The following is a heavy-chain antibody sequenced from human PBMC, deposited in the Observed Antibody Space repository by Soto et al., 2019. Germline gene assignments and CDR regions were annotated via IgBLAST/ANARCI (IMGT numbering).Heavy chain of an antibody. CDR1: GVTVSAGCYF. D-gene: IGHD5-18*01. CDR2: IYYSGMT. V-gene: IGHV4-31*03. J-gene: IGHJ4*02. CDR3: ARDSSGPGYSYGKFDY. Sequence: TLSIPFSVSGVTVSAGCYFWTGIRQPPGKGLEWIGNIYYSGMTYYNPSLRGRVSISLDPSESQFSLKLNSVTAADTAVYYCARDSSGPGYSYGKFDYWGQGARVSVSS.